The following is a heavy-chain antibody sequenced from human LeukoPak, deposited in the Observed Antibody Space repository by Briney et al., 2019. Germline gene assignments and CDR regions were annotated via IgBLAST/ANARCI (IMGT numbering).Heavy chain of an antibody. V-gene: IGHV3-11*04. J-gene: IGHJ5*02. CDR1: GFTFSDYY. Sequence: PGGSLRLSCAASGFTFSDYYMNWIRQAPGKGLEWVSFISSSGSTIYYADSVKGRFTISRDNAKNSLYLQMNSLRAEDTAVYYCARAKESDIVVVVAATGSIDPWGQGTLVTVSS. CDR2: ISSSGSTI. D-gene: IGHD2-15*01. CDR3: ARAKESDIVVVVAATGSIDP.